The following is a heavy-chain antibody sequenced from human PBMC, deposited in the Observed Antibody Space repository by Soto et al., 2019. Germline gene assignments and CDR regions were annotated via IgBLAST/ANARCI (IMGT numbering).Heavy chain of an antibody. J-gene: IGHJ5*02. CDR1: GFTFSSYG. V-gene: IGHV3-33*01. CDR2: IWYDGSNK. D-gene: IGHD3-10*01. CDR3: ASSNSPLMVKNWFDP. Sequence: GGSLRLSCAASGFTFSSYGMHWVRQAPGKGLEWVAVIWYDGSNKYYADSVKGRFTISRDNSKNSLYLQMNSLRAEDTAVYYCASSNSPLMVKNWFDPCGQGTLVTVSS.